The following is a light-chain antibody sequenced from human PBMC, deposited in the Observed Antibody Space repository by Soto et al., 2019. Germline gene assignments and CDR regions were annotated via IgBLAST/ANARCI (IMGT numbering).Light chain of an antibody. V-gene: IGKV1-39*01. CDR3: QQAFSAEWT. J-gene: IGKJ1*01. Sequence: IQRKRSPLSLSASVGDRVTITCRASQGISSYLNWYQQKPGEAPNLLIHTAFTLYSGVPSRFSGTGSGTDFTLTISSLQPEDFATYFCQQAFSAEWTFGQGTKVDIK. CDR1: QGISSY. CDR2: TAF.